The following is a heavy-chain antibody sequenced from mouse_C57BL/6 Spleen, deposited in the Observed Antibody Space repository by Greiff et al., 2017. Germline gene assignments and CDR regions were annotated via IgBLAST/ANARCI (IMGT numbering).Heavy chain of an antibody. CDR2: IDPSDSYT. V-gene: IGHV1-69*01. CDR1: GYTFTSYW. Sequence: QVQLQQPGAELVMPGASVKLSCKASGYTFTSYWMHWVKQRPGQGLEWIGEIDPSDSYTNYNQKFKGKSTLTVDKSSSTAYMQLSSLTSEDSAVYDCARGGYFYAMGYWGQGTSVTVSS. CDR3: ARGGYFYAMGY. J-gene: IGHJ4*01. D-gene: IGHD1-2*01.